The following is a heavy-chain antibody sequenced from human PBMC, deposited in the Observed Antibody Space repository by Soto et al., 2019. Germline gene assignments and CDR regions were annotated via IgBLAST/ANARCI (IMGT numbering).Heavy chain of an antibody. CDR3: VSSQDSYYYYGMDV. CDR1: GGSISSSNW. D-gene: IGHD6-6*01. CDR2: IYHSGST. J-gene: IGHJ6*02. V-gene: IGHV4-4*02. Sequence: SETLSLTCAVSGGSISSSNWWSWVRQPPGKGLEWIGEIYHSGSTNYNPSLKSRVTISVDKSKNQFSLKLSSVTAADTAVYYCVSSQDSYYYYGMDVWGQGTTVTVSS.